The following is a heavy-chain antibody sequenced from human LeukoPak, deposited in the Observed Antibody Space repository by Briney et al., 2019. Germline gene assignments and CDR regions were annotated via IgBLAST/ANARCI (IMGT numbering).Heavy chain of an antibody. CDR1: GFTFTSYD. V-gene: IGHV3-48*02. Sequence: SGGSLRLSCAASGFTFTSYDMNWVRQAPGKGLEWVSYISSSSSTIYYADPVKGRFTISRDNAKNSLYLQMNSLRDEDTAVYYCAREEDRYYDFWSGYPTVRYGMDVWGQGTTVTVSS. CDR3: AREEDRYYDFWSGYPTVRYGMDV. CDR2: ISSSSSTI. J-gene: IGHJ6*02. D-gene: IGHD3-3*01.